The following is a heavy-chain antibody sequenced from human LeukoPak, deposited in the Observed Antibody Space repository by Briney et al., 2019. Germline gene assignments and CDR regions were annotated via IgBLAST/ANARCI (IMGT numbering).Heavy chain of an antibody. V-gene: IGHV4-38-2*01. CDR2: IYHGGST. D-gene: IGHD3-10*01. CDR3: ARVKVLWFGASAFDI. J-gene: IGHJ3*02. Sequence: PSETLSLTCAVSGYSISSGYYWGWSRQPPGKGQEWSGSIYHGGSTYYNPSLKSRVTISVDTSKNQFSLKLSSVTAADTAVYYCARVKVLWFGASAFDIWGQGTMVTVSS. CDR1: GYSISSGYY.